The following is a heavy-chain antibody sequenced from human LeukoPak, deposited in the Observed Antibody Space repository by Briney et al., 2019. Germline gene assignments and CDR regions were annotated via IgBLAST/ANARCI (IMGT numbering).Heavy chain of an antibody. CDR1: GGSISSYY. Sequence: SETLSLTCTVSGGSISSYYWSWIRQPAGKGLEWIGRIHTTGSTNYNPSLKSRVTLSVDTSKNQFSLKLSSVTAADTAVYYCARARYYYDSSGPEFDYWGQGTLVTVSS. J-gene: IGHJ4*02. CDR3: ARARYYYDSSGPEFDY. D-gene: IGHD3-22*01. CDR2: IHTTGST. V-gene: IGHV4-4*07.